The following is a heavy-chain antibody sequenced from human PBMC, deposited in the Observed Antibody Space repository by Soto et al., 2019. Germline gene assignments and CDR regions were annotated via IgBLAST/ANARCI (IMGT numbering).Heavy chain of an antibody. Sequence: PGGSLRLSCTASGFTFGDYAMSWFRQAPGKGLEWVGFIRSKAYGGTTEYAASVKGRFTISRDDSKSIAYLQMNSLKTEDTAVYYCTRAGSSWYYYYYYGMDVWGQGTKVTVSS. V-gene: IGHV3-49*03. CDR2: IRSKAYGGTT. J-gene: IGHJ6*02. CDR1: GFTFGDYA. D-gene: IGHD6-13*01. CDR3: TRAGSSWYYYYYYGMDV.